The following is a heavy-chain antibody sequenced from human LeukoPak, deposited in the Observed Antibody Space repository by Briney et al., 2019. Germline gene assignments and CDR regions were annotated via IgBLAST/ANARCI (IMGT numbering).Heavy chain of an antibody. CDR2: ISSRSSYI. J-gene: IGHJ4*02. CDR3: ARGDDYSSTFDY. Sequence: GGSLRLSCAASGFTFSSYSMNWVRQAPGKGLEWVSSISSRSSYIYYADSVKGRFTISRDNAKNSLYLQMNSLRAEDTAVYYCARGDDYSSTFDYWGQGTLVTVSS. CDR1: GFTFSSYS. V-gene: IGHV3-21*01. D-gene: IGHD4-11*01.